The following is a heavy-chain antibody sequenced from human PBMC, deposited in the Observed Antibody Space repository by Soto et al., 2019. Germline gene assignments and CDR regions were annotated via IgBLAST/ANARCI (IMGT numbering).Heavy chain of an antibody. CDR1: GGSISSYY. V-gene: IGHV4-59*01. D-gene: IGHD2-15*01. CDR2: IYYSGST. Sequence: PSETLSLTCTVSGGSISSYYWSWIRQPPGKGLEWIGYIYYSGSTNYNPSLKSRVTISVDTSKNQFSLKLSSVTAADTAVYYCARVGYSGGSCYGRVLYYFDYWGQGTLVTVSS. CDR3: ARVGYSGGSCYGRVLYYFDY. J-gene: IGHJ4*02.